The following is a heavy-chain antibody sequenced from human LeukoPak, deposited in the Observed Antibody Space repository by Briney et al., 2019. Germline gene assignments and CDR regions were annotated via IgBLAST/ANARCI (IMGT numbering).Heavy chain of an antibody. J-gene: IGHJ4*02. D-gene: IGHD1-26*01. CDR1: GFTFSSYA. CDR2: ISYDGSNK. V-gene: IGHV3-30-3*01. CDR3: ARAGEGSDY. Sequence: PGGSLRLPCAASGFTFSSYAMHWVRQAPGKGLEWVAVISYDGSNKYYADSVKGRFTISRDNSKNTLYLQMNSLRAEDTAVYYCARAGEGSDYWGQGTLVTVSS.